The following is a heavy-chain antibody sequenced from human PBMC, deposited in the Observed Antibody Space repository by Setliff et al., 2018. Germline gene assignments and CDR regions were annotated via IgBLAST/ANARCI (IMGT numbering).Heavy chain of an antibody. J-gene: IGHJ2*01. V-gene: IGHV4-61*02. D-gene: IGHD3-3*01. Sequence: SETLSLTCTVSGGSISSGSYYWSWIRQPAGKGLEWIGRIYTSGSTNYNPSLKSRVTISVDTSKNQFSLKLSSVTAADTAVYYCAREGIKRSGYYLRYWYFDLWGRGTLVTVSS. CDR3: AREGIKRSGYYLRYWYFDL. CDR1: GGSISSGSYY. CDR2: IYTSGST.